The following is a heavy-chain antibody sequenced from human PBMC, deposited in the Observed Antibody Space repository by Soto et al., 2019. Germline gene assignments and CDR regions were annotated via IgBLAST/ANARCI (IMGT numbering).Heavy chain of an antibody. J-gene: IGHJ6*02. CDR2: IIPIFSTP. Sequence: QVQLVQSGAEVKKPGSSVKVSCKASGGTFNSHAISWVQQAPGQGLEWMGGIIPIFSTPNYAQKFQGRVTITADKSTSTAYMELRSLRSEDTAVYYCARDHSSTWCSAMDVWGQGTTVTVSS. CDR1: GGTFNSHA. CDR3: ARDHSSTWCSAMDV. D-gene: IGHD2-2*01. V-gene: IGHV1-69*06.